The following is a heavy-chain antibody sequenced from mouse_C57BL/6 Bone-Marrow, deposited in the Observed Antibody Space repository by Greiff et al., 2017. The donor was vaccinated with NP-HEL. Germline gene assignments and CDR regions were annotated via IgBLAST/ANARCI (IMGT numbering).Heavy chain of an antibody. CDR1: GFTFSSYA. D-gene: IGHD2-5*01. Sequence: EVQLQESGGGLVKPGGSLKLSCAASGFTFSSYAMSWVRQTPEKRLEWVATISDGGSYTYYPDNVKGRFTISRDNAKNNLYLQMSHLKSEDTAMYYCARGLLYQLRGYAMDYWGQGTSVTVSS. CDR2: ISDGGSYT. CDR3: ARGLLYQLRGYAMDY. J-gene: IGHJ4*01. V-gene: IGHV5-4*01.